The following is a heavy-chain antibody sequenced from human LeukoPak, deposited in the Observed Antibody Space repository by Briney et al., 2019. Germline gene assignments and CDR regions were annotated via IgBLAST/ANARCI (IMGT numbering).Heavy chain of an antibody. Sequence: GGSLRLSCAASGLTFSNYGMHWVRQAPGKGLEGVAVIPYDGFNPYYADSVKGRFTISRDNYKNTLWLQMNSLRAEDTAVYYCAKVKEMYSSGSYYFDYWGQGTLVSVSS. J-gene: IGHJ4*02. CDR1: GLTFSNYG. D-gene: IGHD6-19*01. CDR2: IPYDGFNP. V-gene: IGHV3-30*18. CDR3: AKVKEMYSSGSYYFDY.